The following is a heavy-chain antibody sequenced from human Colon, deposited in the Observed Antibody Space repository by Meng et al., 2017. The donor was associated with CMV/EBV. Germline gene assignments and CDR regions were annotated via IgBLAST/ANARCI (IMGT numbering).Heavy chain of an antibody. CDR2: ISNSGYTV. J-gene: IGHJ4*02. CDR3: MRDLLPIRLIPAAQDY. V-gene: IGHV3-48*03. D-gene: IGHD2-2*01. CDR1: GFSFSFFW. Sequence: SCAASGFSFSFFWMSWVRQAPGKGLEWLSYISNSGYTVYYADSVKGRFTISRDNAKNSVSLQMNALKVEDTAVYYCMRDLLPIRLIPAAQDYWGQGTLVTVSS.